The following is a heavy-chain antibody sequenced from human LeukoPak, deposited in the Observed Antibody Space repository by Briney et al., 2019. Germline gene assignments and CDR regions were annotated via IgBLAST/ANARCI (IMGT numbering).Heavy chain of an antibody. D-gene: IGHD6-6*01. CDR2: IDPSDSYT. V-gene: IGHV5-10-1*01. Sequence: GESLQISCRGSGSDFTSYWISWVRQLPGKGLERMGRIDPSDSYTNYSPSFQGHVTISADKSISTVYLQWSSLKASDTAMYYCAKQLAVHLLVPDYWGQGTLVTVSS. J-gene: IGHJ4*02. CDR3: AKQLAVHLLVPDY. CDR1: GSDFTSYW.